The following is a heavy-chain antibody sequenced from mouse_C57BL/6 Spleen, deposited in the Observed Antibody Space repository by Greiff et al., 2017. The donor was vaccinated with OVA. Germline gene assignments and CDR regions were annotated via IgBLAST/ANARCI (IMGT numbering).Heavy chain of an antibody. CDR3: TRGGKLRRGAMDY. Sequence: EVQVVESGEGLVKPGGSLKLSCAASGFTFSSYAMSWVRQTPEKRLEWVAYISSGGDYIYYADTVKGQFTISRDNARNTLYLQMSSLKSEDTAMYYCTRGGKLRRGAMDYWGQGTSVTVSS. CDR1: GFTFSSYA. D-gene: IGHD2-4*01. V-gene: IGHV5-9-1*02. CDR2: ISSGGDYI. J-gene: IGHJ4*01.